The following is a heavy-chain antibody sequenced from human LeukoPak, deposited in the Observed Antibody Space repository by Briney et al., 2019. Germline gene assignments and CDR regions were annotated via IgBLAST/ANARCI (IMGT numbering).Heavy chain of an antibody. V-gene: IGHV1-3*03. CDR2: INAGNGNT. Sequence: ASVKVSCKASGYTFTSYAMHWVRQAPGQRLEWMGWINAGNGNTKYSQEFQGRVTITRDTSASTAYMELSSLRSEDMAVYYCARDHFRNVPGVFDIWGHGTMVTVSS. CDR1: GYTFTSYA. D-gene: IGHD3-3*02. CDR3: ARDHFRNVPGVFDI. J-gene: IGHJ3*02.